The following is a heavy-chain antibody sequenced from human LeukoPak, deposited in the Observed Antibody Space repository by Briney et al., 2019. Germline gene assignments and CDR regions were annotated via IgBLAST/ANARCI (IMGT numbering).Heavy chain of an antibody. CDR3: ARDRRSYGYPDFDY. CDR1: GFTFSNNW. J-gene: IGHJ4*02. CDR2: INSDGRTT. V-gene: IGHV3-74*01. Sequence: GGSLRLSCAASGFTFSNNWMHWVRQAPGKGLVWVSRINSDGRTTTYADSVKGRFTISRDNAKNTLYLQMNSLRAEDTAVYYCARDRRSYGYPDFDYWGQGTLVTVSS. D-gene: IGHD5-18*01.